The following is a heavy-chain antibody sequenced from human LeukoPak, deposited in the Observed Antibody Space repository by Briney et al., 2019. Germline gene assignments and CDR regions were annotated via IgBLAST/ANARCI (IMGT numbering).Heavy chain of an antibody. CDR3: ARVSDDSSGYYLDY. CDR1: GGSINSYY. CDR2: IYYSGST. Sequence: SETLSLTCTVSGGSINSYYWSWLRQPPGKGLEWIGYIYYSGSTYYNPSLKSRVTISVDTSKNQFSLKLSSVTAADTAVYYCARVSDDSSGYYLDYWGQGTLVTVSS. D-gene: IGHD3-22*01. J-gene: IGHJ4*02. V-gene: IGHV4-59*12.